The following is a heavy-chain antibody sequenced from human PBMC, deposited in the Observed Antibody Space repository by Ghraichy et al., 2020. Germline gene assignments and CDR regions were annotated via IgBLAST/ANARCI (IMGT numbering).Heavy chain of an antibody. CDR3: ARLVRAKVRWYDTTPVAAGKDF. D-gene: IGHD3-10*01. V-gene: IGHV1-8*02. Sequence: ASVKVSCKASGYTFSTYDINWVRQATGQGLESMGWMNPNSGNTVYAQKFQGRVTMTRDTSISTVYMEVSSLTSEDTAVYYCARLVRAKVRWYDTTPVAAGKDFWGQGTTVTGSS. CDR1: GYTFSTYD. J-gene: IGHJ6*02. CDR2: MNPNSGNT.